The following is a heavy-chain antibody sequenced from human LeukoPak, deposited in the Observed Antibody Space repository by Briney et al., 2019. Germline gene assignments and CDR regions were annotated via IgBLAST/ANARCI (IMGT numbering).Heavy chain of an antibody. CDR2: INPNSGDT. D-gene: IGHD6-19*01. Sequence: GASVKVSCKASGYTFTGYYMHWVRQAPGQGLEWMGWINPNSGDTNYAQKFQGRVTMTRDTSINTAYMELSRLRSDDTAVYYCARVHSSGWYYGMDVWGQGTTVTVSS. CDR1: GYTFTGYY. CDR3: ARVHSSGWYYGMDV. J-gene: IGHJ6*02. V-gene: IGHV1-2*02.